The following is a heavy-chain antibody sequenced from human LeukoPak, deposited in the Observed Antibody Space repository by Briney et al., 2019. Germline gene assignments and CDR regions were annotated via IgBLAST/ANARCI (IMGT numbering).Heavy chain of an antibody. Sequence: ASVKVSCKASGYTFTTYAVNWVRQAPGQGLEWMGWINTNTGNPTYAQGFTGRFVFSLDTSVSTAYLQISSLKAEDSAVYYCARSREEWLFSSDYWGQGTLVTVSS. D-gene: IGHD6-19*01. CDR1: GYTFTTYA. CDR3: ARSREEWLFSSDY. V-gene: IGHV7-4-1*02. J-gene: IGHJ4*02. CDR2: INTNTGNP.